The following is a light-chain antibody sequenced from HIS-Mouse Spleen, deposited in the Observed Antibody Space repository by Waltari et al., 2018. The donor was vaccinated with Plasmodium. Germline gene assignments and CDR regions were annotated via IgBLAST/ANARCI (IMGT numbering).Light chain of an antibody. Sequence: AIRMTQSPSSFSASTGDRVTLTCRASQGISSYLAWYQQKPGKVPKLLIYAASTLQSGVPSRFSGSGSGTDFTLTISCLQSEDFATYYCQQYYSYLLTFGGGTKVEIK. CDR2: AAS. CDR3: QQYYSYLLT. V-gene: IGKV1-8*01. J-gene: IGKJ4*01. CDR1: QGISSY.